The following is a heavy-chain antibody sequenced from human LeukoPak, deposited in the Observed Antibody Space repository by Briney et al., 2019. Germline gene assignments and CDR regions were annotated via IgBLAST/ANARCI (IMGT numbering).Heavy chain of an antibody. CDR1: GFTFSSYG. J-gene: IGHJ4*02. CDR2: ISYDGSNK. Sequence: PGGSLRLSCIGSGFTFSSYGMHWVRQAPGKGLEWVAVISYDGSNKYYAGSVKGRFTISRDNSKNTLYLQMNSLRAEDTAVYYCAKPLIAAAGIDYWGQGTLVTVSS. D-gene: IGHD6-13*01. V-gene: IGHV3-30*18. CDR3: AKPLIAAAGIDY.